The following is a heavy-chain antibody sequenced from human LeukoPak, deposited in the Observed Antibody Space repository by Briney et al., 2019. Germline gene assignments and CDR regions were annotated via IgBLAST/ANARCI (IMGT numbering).Heavy chain of an antibody. Sequence: GGSLRLSCAAYGFTFSTYAMRWVRHTPGKGLEWVSGISSGGNTQYTDSVKGRFTVSRDNSKNTLHLQMDSLRAEDTAVYYCTKDRRQWVLPYFDSWGQGTVVTVAS. CDR1: GFTFSTYA. D-gene: IGHD1-26*01. V-gene: IGHV3-23*01. CDR2: ISSGGNT. CDR3: TKDRRQWVLPYFDS. J-gene: IGHJ4*02.